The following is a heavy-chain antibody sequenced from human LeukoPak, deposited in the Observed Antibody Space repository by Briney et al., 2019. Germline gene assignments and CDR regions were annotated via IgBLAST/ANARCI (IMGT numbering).Heavy chain of an antibody. D-gene: IGHD2-2*01. Sequence: ASVKVSCKASGYTFTSYYMHWVRQAPGQGLEWMGIINPSGGSTSYAQKFQGRVIMTRDMSTSTVYMELSSLRSEDTAVYYCARVGSSADTAYYYYMDVWGKGTTVTVSS. V-gene: IGHV1-46*01. J-gene: IGHJ6*03. CDR1: GYTFTSYY. CDR3: ARVGSSADTAYYYYMDV. CDR2: INPSGGST.